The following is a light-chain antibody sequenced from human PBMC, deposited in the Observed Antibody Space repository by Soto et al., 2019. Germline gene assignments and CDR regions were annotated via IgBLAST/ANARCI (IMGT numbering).Light chain of an antibody. V-gene: IGKV3-20*01. CDR3: QQYGSSPVT. CDR1: QTVSSSS. J-gene: IGKJ2*01. CDR2: DAS. Sequence: EIVLAQSPGTLSLSPGESATLSCRASQTVSSSSLAWYQQKPGQAPRLLIYDASRRASGIPDRFSAGGSGTDFTLTISRLEPEDFGVYYWQQYGSSPVTFGQGTKVEIK.